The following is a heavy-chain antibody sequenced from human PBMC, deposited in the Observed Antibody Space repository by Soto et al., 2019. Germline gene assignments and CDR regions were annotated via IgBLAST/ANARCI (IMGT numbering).Heavy chain of an antibody. CDR2: IYYTGRT. V-gene: IGHV4-39*01. J-gene: IGHJ4*02. D-gene: IGHD6-19*01. CDR3: ASGGEGSIAVAG. CDR1: GGSISGSSYY. Sequence: QPQLQESGPGLVKPSETLSLTCTVSGGSISGSSYYWGWIRQPPGKGLEWIGAIYYTGRTYYKPSLKSRVTISVDTSKNQFSLKLNSVSAADTAVYYCASGGEGSIAVAGWGQGTLVTVSS.